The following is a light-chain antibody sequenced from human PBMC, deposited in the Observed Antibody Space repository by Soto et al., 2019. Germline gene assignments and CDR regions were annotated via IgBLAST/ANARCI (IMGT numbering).Light chain of an antibody. CDR1: QSVSSY. CDR2: GAS. CDR3: QQYDNWPPGFT. V-gene: IGKV3-15*01. J-gene: IGKJ3*01. Sequence: EIVLTQSPATLSLSPGERATLSCRASQSVSSYLAWYQQKPGQAPRLLIYGASTRATGIPARFSGSGSGTEFTLTISSLQSEDFAVYYCQQYDNWPPGFTFGPGTKVDIK.